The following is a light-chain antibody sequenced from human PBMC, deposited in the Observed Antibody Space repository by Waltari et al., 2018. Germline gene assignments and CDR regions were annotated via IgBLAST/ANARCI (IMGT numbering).Light chain of an antibody. CDR1: QSVLYSSNNKNY. CDR3: QQYYSSPLT. CDR2: WAS. V-gene: IGKV4-1*01. Sequence: DIVMTQSPDSLAVSLGERATINCQSSQSVLYSSNNKNYLAWYQLKPGQPPNLLIYWASTRESGVPDRFSGSGSGTDFTLTINSLQAEDVAVYYCQQYYSSPLTFGGGTKVEIK. J-gene: IGKJ4*01.